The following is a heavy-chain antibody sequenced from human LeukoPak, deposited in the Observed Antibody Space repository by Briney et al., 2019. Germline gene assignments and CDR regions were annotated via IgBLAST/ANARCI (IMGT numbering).Heavy chain of an antibody. D-gene: IGHD3-22*01. CDR3: MVYDSSPDPNPDAFDI. CDR2: ISAYNGNT. Sequence: ASVKVSCKASGYTFTSYGISWVRQAPGQGLEWMGWISAYNGNTNYAQKFQERVTITRDMSTSTAYMQLSSLRSEDTAVYYCMVYDSSPDPNPDAFDIWGQGTMVTVSS. J-gene: IGHJ3*02. CDR1: GYTFTSYG. V-gene: IGHV1-18*01.